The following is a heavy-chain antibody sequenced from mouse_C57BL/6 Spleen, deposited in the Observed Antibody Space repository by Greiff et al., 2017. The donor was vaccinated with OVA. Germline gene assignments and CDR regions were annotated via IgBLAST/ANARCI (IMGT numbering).Heavy chain of an antibody. V-gene: IGHV1-81*01. CDR2: IYPRSGNT. J-gene: IGHJ2*01. Sequence: QVQLKESGAELARPGASVKLSCKASGYTFTSYGISWVKQRTGQGLEWIGEIYPRSGNTYYNEKFKGKATLTADKSSSTAYMELRSLTSEDSAVYFCARPVPHYFDYWGQGTTLTVSS. CDR3: ARPVPHYFDY. CDR1: GYTFTSYG.